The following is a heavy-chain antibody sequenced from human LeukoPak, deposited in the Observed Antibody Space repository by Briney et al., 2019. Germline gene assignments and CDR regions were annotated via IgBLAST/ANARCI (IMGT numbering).Heavy chain of an antibody. J-gene: IGHJ4*02. CDR2: ISYDGSNK. CDR1: GFTFSSYA. CDR3: AKDAALYPFFFDY. Sequence: GRSLRLSCAASGFTFSSYAMHWVRQAPGKWLEWVAVISYDGSNKYYADSVKGRFTISRDNSKNTLYLQMDTLRAEDTAVYYCAKDAALYPFFFDYWGQGTLVTVSS. V-gene: IGHV3-30*04. D-gene: IGHD3-16*01.